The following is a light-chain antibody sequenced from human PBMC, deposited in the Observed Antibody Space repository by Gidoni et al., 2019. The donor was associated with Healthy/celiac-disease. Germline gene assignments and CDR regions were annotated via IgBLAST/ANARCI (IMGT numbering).Light chain of an antibody. CDR2: AAS. V-gene: IGKV1-39*01. Sequence: DIQMTTSPSSLSASVGDRVTITCRASQSISSYLNWYQQKPGKAPKLLIYAASSLQSGVPSRFSGSGSGTDFTLTISSLQPEDFATYYCQQSYSTPYTFXXXTKLEIK. CDR1: QSISSY. CDR3: QQSYSTPYT. J-gene: IGKJ2*01.